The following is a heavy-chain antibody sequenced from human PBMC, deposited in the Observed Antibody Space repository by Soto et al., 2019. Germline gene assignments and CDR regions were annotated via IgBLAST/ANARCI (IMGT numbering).Heavy chain of an antibody. J-gene: IGHJ6*02. V-gene: IGHV1-8*01. CDR1: GYTFTSYD. Sequence: QVHLVQSGAEVKKPGASVRVSCTASGYTFTSYDVNWVRQATGQGLEWMGWMKPNSGNTGYAQKFQGRVTMTRDRATSTAYLARRTLGSEATAGYYCARVQSNWGNFYYGLEVWCQGPRVIVSS. CDR2: MKPNSGNT. D-gene: IGHD7-27*01. CDR3: ARVQSNWGNFYYGLEV.